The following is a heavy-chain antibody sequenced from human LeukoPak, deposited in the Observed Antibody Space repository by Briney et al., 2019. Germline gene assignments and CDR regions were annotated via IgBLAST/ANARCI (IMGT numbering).Heavy chain of an antibody. Sequence: GGSLRLSCAASGFTFSSYAMHWVRQAPGKGLEYVSAISSNGGSTYYANSVKGRFTISRDNSKNTLYLQMNSLRAEDTAVYYCANQELGYGGNSVSLDYWGQGTLVTVSS. V-gene: IGHV3-64*01. CDR2: ISSNGGST. CDR1: GFTFSSYA. D-gene: IGHD4-23*01. CDR3: ANQELGYGGNSVSLDY. J-gene: IGHJ4*02.